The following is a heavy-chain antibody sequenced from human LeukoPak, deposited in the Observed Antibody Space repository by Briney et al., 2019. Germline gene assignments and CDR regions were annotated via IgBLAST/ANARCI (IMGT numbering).Heavy chain of an antibody. Sequence: GGSLRLSCAASGFTFSSYAMSWVRRAPGKGLEWVANIKQDGSEKNYVDSVKGRFTISRDNAKNSPYLQMNNLRVEDTAMYYCAGGTGFIIKDWGQGTLVTVSS. CDR1: GFTFSSYA. D-gene: IGHD3-9*01. CDR2: IKQDGSEK. CDR3: AGGTGFIIKD. V-gene: IGHV3-7*03. J-gene: IGHJ4*02.